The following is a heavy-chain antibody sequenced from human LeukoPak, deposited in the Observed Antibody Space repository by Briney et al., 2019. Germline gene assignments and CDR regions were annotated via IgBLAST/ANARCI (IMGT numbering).Heavy chain of an antibody. CDR2: IYTSGST. J-gene: IGHJ4*02. CDR3: ARREMATISFDY. CDR1: GGSISSYY. D-gene: IGHD5-24*01. Sequence: SETLSLTCTVSGGSISSYYWSWIRQPPGKGLEWIGYIYTSGSTNYNPSLKGRVTISVDTSKNQFSLKLSSVTAADTAVYYCARREMATISFDYWGQGTLVTVSS. V-gene: IGHV4-4*09.